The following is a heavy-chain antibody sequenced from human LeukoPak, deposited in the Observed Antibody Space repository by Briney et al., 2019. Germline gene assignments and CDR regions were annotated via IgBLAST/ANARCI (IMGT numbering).Heavy chain of an antibody. CDR2: IYYSGRT. Sequence: PSETLSLTCTVSGGSISSYYWSWIRQPPGKGLEWIGYIYYSGRTKYNPSLKSRVTISVDTSKNQFSLKLSSVTAADTAVYYCARDRGSLGGFDLWGQGTLVTVSS. CDR1: GGSISSYY. D-gene: IGHD3-16*01. CDR3: ARDRGSLGGFDL. J-gene: IGHJ5*02. V-gene: IGHV4-59*12.